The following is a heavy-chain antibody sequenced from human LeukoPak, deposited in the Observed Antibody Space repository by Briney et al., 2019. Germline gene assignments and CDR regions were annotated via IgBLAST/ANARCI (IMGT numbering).Heavy chain of an antibody. CDR2: IYYSGST. D-gene: IGHD6-19*01. CDR1: GGSISSYY. CDR3: ARGQWLVDY. Sequence: SETLSLTCTVSGGSISSYYWSWIRQPPGKGLEWIGYIYYSGSTNYNPALKSRVTISVDTSKNQFSLKLSSVTAADTAVYYCARGQWLVDYWGQGTLVTVSS. J-gene: IGHJ4*02. V-gene: IGHV4-59*01.